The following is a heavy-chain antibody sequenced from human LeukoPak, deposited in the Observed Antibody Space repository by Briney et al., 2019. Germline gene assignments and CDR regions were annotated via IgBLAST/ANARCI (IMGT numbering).Heavy chain of an antibody. V-gene: IGHV4-4*07. J-gene: IGHJ4*02. Sequence: PSETLPLTCSVSRGSISGYYWSWIRQPAGKGLEWIGRIYTSGSTNYNPSLKSRVTMSVDTSKNQISLKVNSVTAADTAVYYCARESYSSSYLFDFWGQGTLVTVSS. CDR3: ARESYSSSYLFDF. CDR2: IYTSGST. CDR1: RGSISGYY. D-gene: IGHD6-6*01.